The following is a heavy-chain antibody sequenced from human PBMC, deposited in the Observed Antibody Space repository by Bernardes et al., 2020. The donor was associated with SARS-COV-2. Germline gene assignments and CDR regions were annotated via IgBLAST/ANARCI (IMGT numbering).Heavy chain of an antibody. D-gene: IGHD3-3*01. J-gene: IGHJ5*02. V-gene: IGHV2-5*02. CDR2: IYWDDDK. Sequence: SGPTLVKPTQTLTLTCTFSGFSLSTSGVGVGWIRQPPGKALEWLALIYWDDDKRYSPSLKSRLTITKDTSKNQVVLTMTNMDPVDTATYYCAHRPGYITIFGVGDNWFDPWGQGTLVTVSS. CDR3: AHRPGYITIFGVGDNWFDP. CDR1: GFSLSTSGVG.